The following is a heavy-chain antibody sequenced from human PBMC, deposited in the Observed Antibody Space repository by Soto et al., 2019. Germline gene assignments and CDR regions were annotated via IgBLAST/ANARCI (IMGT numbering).Heavy chain of an antibody. Sequence: GGSLRLSCSASGFTFSNYDMVWVRQAPGKGLEYISAITSHGHITYYADSVKGRFTISRDNSKKTLYLEMNSLRVEDTAVYYCVKDWGRYCSGRTCYLFESWGQGTLVTVSS. J-gene: IGHJ4*02. CDR2: ITSHGHIT. V-gene: IGHV3-64*04. CDR3: VKDWGRYCSGRTCYLFES. D-gene: IGHD2-15*01. CDR1: GFTFSNYD.